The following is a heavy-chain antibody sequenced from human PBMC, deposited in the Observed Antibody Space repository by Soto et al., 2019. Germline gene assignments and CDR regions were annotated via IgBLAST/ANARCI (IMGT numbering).Heavy chain of an antibody. D-gene: IGHD2-15*01. V-gene: IGHV3-30-3*01. CDR1: GFTFSSYA. J-gene: IGHJ6*02. CDR3: ARWRACSGGSCSQYYYYGMDV. Sequence: GGSLILSCAASGFTFSSYAMHWVRQAPGKGLEWVAVISYDGSNKYYADSVKGRFTISRDNSKNTLYLQMNSLRAEDTAVYYCARWRACSGGSCSQYYYYGMDVWGQGTTVTVSS. CDR2: ISYDGSNK.